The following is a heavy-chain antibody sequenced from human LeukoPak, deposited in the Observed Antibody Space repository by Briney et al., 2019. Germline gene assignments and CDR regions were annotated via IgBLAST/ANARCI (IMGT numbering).Heavy chain of an antibody. D-gene: IGHD6-13*01. V-gene: IGHV4-30-2*01. CDR2: IYHSGST. CDR1: GGSISGGGYS. Sequence: SETLSLTCAVSGGSISGGGYSWSWIRQPPGKGLEWIGYIYHSGSTYYNPSLKSRVTISVDRSKNQFSLKLSSVTAADTAVYYCARLPSSSWSYYFDYWGQGTLVTVSS. CDR3: ARLPSSSWSYYFDY. J-gene: IGHJ4*02.